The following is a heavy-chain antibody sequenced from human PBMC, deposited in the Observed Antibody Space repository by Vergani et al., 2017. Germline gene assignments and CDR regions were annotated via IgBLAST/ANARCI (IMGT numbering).Heavy chain of an antibody. CDR1: GGTFSSYA. V-gene: IGHV1-69*01. D-gene: IGHD3-3*01. CDR3: ARAGSFWSGYYYEYYYYGMDV. CDR2: IIPIFGTA. Sequence: QVQLVQSGAEVKKPGSSVKVSCKASGGTFSSYAISWVRQAPGQGLDWMGGIIPIFGTANYAQKFPGRVTITADESTRTASMGLSSLRSEDTAVYYCARAGSFWSGYYYEYYYYGMDVWGQGTTVTVSS. J-gene: IGHJ6*02.